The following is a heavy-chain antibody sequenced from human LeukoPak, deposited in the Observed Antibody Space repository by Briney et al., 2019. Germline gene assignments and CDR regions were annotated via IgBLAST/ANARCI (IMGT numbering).Heavy chain of an antibody. CDR3: ARDETYYDFWSGYNTLDY. CDR1: GFTFSSYG. J-gene: IGHJ4*02. V-gene: IGHV3-33*01. D-gene: IGHD3-3*01. CDR2: IWYDGSNK. Sequence: GRSLRLSCAASGFTFSSYGMHWVRQAPGKGLEWVAVIWYDGSNKYYADSVKGRFTISRDNSKNTLYLQMNSLRAEDTAVYYCARDETYYDFWSGYNTLDYWGQGPLVTVSS.